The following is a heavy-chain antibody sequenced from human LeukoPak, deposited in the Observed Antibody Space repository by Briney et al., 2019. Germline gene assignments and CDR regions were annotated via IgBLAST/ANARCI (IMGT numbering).Heavy chain of an antibody. Sequence: PSETLSLTCTVSGDSISSGVYYSGWTRQPPGKGLEWIGGFYYSGSLYYNPYLKSRVTISVDTSKNQFSLKLSSVSAADTAVYYCARRRDGYNLYYFDYWGQGILVTVSS. CDR2: FYYSGSL. D-gene: IGHD5-24*01. CDR1: GDSISSGVYY. J-gene: IGHJ4*02. V-gene: IGHV4-39*01. CDR3: ARRRDGYNLYYFDY.